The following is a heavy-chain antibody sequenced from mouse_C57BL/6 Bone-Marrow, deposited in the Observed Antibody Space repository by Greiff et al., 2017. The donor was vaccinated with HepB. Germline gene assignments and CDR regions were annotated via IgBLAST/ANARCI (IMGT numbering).Heavy chain of an antibody. CDR1: GFTFSSYA. Sequence: EVKVEESGGGLVKPGGSLKLSCAASGFTFSSYAMSWVRQTPEKRLEWVATISDGGSYTYYPDNVKGRFTISRDNAKNNLYLQMSHLKSEDTAMYYCARETAQAGPEIAYWGQGTLVTVSA. CDR2: ISDGGSYT. V-gene: IGHV5-4*01. J-gene: IGHJ3*01. D-gene: IGHD3-2*02. CDR3: ARETAQAGPEIAY.